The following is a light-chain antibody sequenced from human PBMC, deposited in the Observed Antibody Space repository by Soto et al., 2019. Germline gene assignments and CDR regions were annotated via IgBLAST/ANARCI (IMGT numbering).Light chain of an antibody. V-gene: IGKV1-12*01. CDR1: QDIGRR. CDR2: AAS. Sequence: DIQMTPSPSSVSSSIGYRVTITCLASQDIGRRLAWFQQTLGKAPKXXIQAASSLQGGVPSTFSGSGAGTDFTLTINTLHPEDFATDYCLQVYSFPRTFGQGTKVDIK. J-gene: IGKJ1*01. CDR3: LQVYSFPRT.